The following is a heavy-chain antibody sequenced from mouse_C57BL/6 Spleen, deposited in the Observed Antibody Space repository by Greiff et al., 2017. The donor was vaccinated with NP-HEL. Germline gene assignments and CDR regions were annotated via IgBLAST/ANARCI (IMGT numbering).Heavy chain of an antibody. CDR3: AKKGYYGNTFAY. CDR2: FHPYNDDT. V-gene: IGHV1-47*01. J-gene: IGHJ3*01. CDR1: GYTFTTYP. Sequence: VQLQQSGAELVKPGASVKMSCKASGYTFTTYPIEWMKQNHGKSLEWIGNFHPYNDDTKYNEKFKGKATLTVDKSSSTVYLELSRLTTDDSAFYYYAKKGYYGNTFAYWGQGTLVTVSA. D-gene: IGHD1-1*01.